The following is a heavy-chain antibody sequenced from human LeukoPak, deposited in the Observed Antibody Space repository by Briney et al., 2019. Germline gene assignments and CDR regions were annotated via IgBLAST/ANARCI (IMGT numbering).Heavy chain of an antibody. J-gene: IGHJ4*02. CDR1: GGSFSGYY. V-gene: IGHV4-34*01. D-gene: IGHD3-3*01. Sequence: PSETLSLTCAVYGGSFSGYYWSWIRQPPGKGLEWIGEIKHSGSTNYNPSLRSRVTISVDTSKNQFSLKLSSVTAADTAVYYCARANDLWSGPTDYWGQGTLVTVSS. CDR3: ARANDLWSGPTDY. CDR2: IKHSGST.